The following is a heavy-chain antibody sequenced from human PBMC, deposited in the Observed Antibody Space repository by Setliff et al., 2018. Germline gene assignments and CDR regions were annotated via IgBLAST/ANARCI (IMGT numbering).Heavy chain of an antibody. Sequence: PSETLSLTCTVSGGSISSYWWSWIRQPAGKGLEWIGRIYTSGSTNYNPSLKSRVTMSVDTSKNKFSLKLNSVTAADMAAYYCAREQWLDPPGYYYMDVWAKGTTVTVSS. V-gene: IGHV4-4*07. CDR1: GGSISSYW. CDR3: AREQWLDPPGYYYMDV. D-gene: IGHD6-19*01. CDR2: IYTSGST. J-gene: IGHJ6*03.